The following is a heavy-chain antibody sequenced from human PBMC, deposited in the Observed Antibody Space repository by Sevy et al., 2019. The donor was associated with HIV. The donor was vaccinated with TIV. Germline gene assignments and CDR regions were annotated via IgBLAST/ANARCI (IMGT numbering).Heavy chain of an antibody. CDR3: ARGGSSRSGWHGYFFDY. J-gene: IGHJ4*02. D-gene: IGHD6-19*01. Sequence: ASVKVSCKASGYTFDSFGVTWVRRAPGQGLEWMGWISADNGNTNYAQKLQGRVTMTTDSSTSTAYMEVRSLRSDDTAVYYCARGGSSRSGWHGYFFDYWGQGTLVTVSS. V-gene: IGHV1-18*01. CDR2: ISADNGNT. CDR1: GYTFDSFG.